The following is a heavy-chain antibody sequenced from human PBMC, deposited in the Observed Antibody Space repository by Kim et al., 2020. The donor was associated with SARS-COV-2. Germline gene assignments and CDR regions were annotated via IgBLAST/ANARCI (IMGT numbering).Heavy chain of an antibody. CDR3: ARDYHLGGGSGSYLNWFDP. V-gene: IGHV4-59*13. CDR2: IYYSGST. D-gene: IGHD3-10*01. Sequence: SETLSLTCTVSGGSISSYYWSWIRQPPGKGLEWIGYIYYSGSTNYNPSLKSRVTISVDTSKNQFSLKLSSVTAADTAVYYCARDYHLGGGSGSYLNWFDPWGQGTLVTVSS. J-gene: IGHJ5*02. CDR1: GGSISSYY.